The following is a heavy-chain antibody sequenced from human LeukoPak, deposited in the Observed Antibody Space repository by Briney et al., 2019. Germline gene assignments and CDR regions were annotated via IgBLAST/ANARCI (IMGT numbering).Heavy chain of an antibody. CDR3: ARAQYYDFWSGYYYNWFDP. Sequence: SETLSLTCTVSGGSISSGSYYWSWIRQPAGKGLEWIGRIYTSGSTNYNPSLKSRVTISVDTSKNQFSLKLSSVTAADTAVYYCARAQYYDFWSGYYYNWFDPWGQGTLVTVSS. V-gene: IGHV4-61*02. J-gene: IGHJ5*02. CDR1: GGSISSGSYY. CDR2: IYTSGST. D-gene: IGHD3-3*01.